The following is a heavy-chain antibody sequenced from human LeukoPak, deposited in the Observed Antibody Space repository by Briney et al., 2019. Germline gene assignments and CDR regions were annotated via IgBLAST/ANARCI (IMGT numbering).Heavy chain of an antibody. Sequence: GGSLRLSCAASGFTFSSYAMSWVRQAPGKGLEWVSAISGSGGSTYYADSVKGRFTISRDNSKNTLYLQMNSLRAEDTAVYYCAKDPGYCSGGSCYSGSVDYWGQGTLVTVSS. D-gene: IGHD2-15*01. J-gene: IGHJ4*02. CDR2: ISGSGGST. V-gene: IGHV3-23*01. CDR1: GFTFSSYA. CDR3: AKDPGYCSGGSCYSGSVDY.